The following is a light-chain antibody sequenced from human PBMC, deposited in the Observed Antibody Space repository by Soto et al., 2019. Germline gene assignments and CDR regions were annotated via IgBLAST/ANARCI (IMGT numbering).Light chain of an antibody. J-gene: IGLJ2*01. CDR2: DVS. CDR3: SSYTSSSTLE. V-gene: IGLV2-14*01. Sequence: QSALTQPASVSGSPGQWITISCTGTSSDVGGYNSVSWYQQHPGKAPKLMIYDVSNRPSGVSNRFSGSKSGNTASLTISGLQAEDEADYYCSSYTSSSTLEFGGGTKLTVL. CDR1: SSDVGGYNS.